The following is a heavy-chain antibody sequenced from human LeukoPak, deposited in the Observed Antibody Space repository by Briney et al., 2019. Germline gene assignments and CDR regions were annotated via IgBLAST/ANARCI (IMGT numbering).Heavy chain of an antibody. CDR1: GIVFSNAW. CDR2: IKRKADGGAA. CDR3: STDIACGDYGLDY. Sequence: GGSLRLSCTASGIVFSNAWMQWVRQAPGKGPEWVGLIKRKADGGAADYAAPVKDRFTISRDDSANTLYLHMNNLQTDDTAVYYCSTDIACGDYGLDYWGQGTLVTVSS. V-gene: IGHV3-15*01. D-gene: IGHD2-21*02. J-gene: IGHJ4*02.